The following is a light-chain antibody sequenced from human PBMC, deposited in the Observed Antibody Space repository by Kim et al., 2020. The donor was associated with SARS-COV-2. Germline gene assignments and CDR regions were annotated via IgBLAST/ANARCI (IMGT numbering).Light chain of an antibody. Sequence: EIVMTQSPATLSVSPGERATLSCRASQSIGSNLAWYQQKPGQAPRLLISGASTRASGIPARFAGSGSGTEFTLTISSLQSEDFAVYYCQQYYDWPPCTFGQGTKLEI. J-gene: IGKJ2*02. CDR3: QQYYDWPPCT. CDR1: QSIGSN. CDR2: GAS. V-gene: IGKV3-15*01.